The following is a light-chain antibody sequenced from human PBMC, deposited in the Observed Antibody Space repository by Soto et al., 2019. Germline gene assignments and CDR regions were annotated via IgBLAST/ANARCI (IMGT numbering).Light chain of an antibody. CDR3: HQYSSSPRT. Sequence: PGERVTLSCRASQSVSSSFLAWYQQKPGQAPRLLMYGASNRAAGIPDRFSGSGSGTDFTLTISRLAPEDFAVYYCHQYSSSPRTFGQGTKVDIK. J-gene: IGKJ1*01. CDR1: QSVSSSF. CDR2: GAS. V-gene: IGKV3-20*01.